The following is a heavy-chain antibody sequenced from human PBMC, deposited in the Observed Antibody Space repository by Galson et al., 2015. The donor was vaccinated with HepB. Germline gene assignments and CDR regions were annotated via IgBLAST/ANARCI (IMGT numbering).Heavy chain of an antibody. CDR2: ISSSGSTI. V-gene: IGHV3-48*04. CDR1: GFTFSSYS. CDR3: ARFVVVVAATWNYYYYYGMDV. D-gene: IGHD2-15*01. J-gene: IGHJ6*02. Sequence: SLRLSCAASGFTFSSYSMNWVRQAPGKGLEWVSYISSSGSTIYYADSVKGRFTISRDNAKNSLYLQMNSLRAEDTAVYYCARFVVVVAATWNYYYYYGMDVWGQGTTVTVSS.